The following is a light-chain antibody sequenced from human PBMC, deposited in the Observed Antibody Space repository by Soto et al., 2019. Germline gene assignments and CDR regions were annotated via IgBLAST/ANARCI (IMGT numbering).Light chain of an antibody. V-gene: IGKV3-11*01. CDR3: KKRSNWQIN. Sequence: DILLTHSPATLSLSPVEIATLSGSASQSVSSYLAWYQQKPGQAPRIIIYDAYNRATGIKARFSGSGSGTDFTLTIRSMENEDFAVYYCKKRSNWQINFGQGKRLEIK. CDR1: QSVSSY. J-gene: IGKJ5*01. CDR2: DAY.